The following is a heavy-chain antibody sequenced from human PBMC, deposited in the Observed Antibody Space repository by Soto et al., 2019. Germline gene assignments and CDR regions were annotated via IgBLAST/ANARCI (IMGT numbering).Heavy chain of an antibody. V-gene: IGHV3-23*01. Sequence: EVQLLESGGGLVQPGGSLRLSCAASGFTFSSYAMSWVRQAPGKGLEWVAAISGSGGSTYDADSVKGRFTISRDNPKNTLYLQMNSRRAEDTAVYYCAKVDSSSSLRYYYMDVWGKGTTVTVSS. D-gene: IGHD6-6*01. CDR2: ISGSGGST. CDR1: GFTFSSYA. J-gene: IGHJ6*03. CDR3: AKVDSSSSLRYYYMDV.